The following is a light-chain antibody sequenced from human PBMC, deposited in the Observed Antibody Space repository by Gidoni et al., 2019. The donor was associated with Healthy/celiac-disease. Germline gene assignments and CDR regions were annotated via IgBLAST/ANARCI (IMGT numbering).Light chain of an antibody. CDR1: SSDVGGYNY. CDR3: SSYTSSSTRV. CDR2: EVS. J-gene: IGLJ3*02. V-gene: IGLV2-14*01. Sequence: QSALTQPASVSGSPGQSITISCTGTSSDVGGYNYVSWYQQHPGKAPKLMIYEVSNRPSGVPDRFSGSESGNTASLTISGLQAEDEADYYCSSYTSSSTRVFGGGTKLTVL.